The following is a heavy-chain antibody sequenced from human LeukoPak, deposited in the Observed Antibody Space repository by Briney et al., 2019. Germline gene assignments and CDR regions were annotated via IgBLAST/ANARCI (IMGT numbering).Heavy chain of an antibody. CDR2: IYYSGST. D-gene: IGHD3/OR15-3a*01. V-gene: IGHV4-59*08. J-gene: IGHJ3*02. Sequence: PSETLSLTCTVSGGSISRYYWSWIRQAPGKGLEWIGYIYYSGSTNYNPSLKSRVTISVDTSKNQFSLKLNSVTAADTAVYYCARLANYDFWNGPYPHDAFDIWGQGTMVTVSS. CDR1: GGSISRYY. CDR3: ARLANYDFWNGPYPHDAFDI.